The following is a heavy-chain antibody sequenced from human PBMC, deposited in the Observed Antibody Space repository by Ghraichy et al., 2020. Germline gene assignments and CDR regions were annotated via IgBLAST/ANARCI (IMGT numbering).Heavy chain of an antibody. CDR2: ISTSSSYI. CDR1: GFTFSSYS. V-gene: IGHV3-21*01. Sequence: GGSLRLSCAASGFTFSSYSMNWVRQAPGKGLEWVSSISTSSSYIYYADSVKGRFTISRDNAKNSLYLQMNSLRAEDTAVYYCARVSLGSPIPSGGGYYYGMDVWGQGTTVTVSS. D-gene: IGHD2-15*01. CDR3: ARVSLGSPIPSGGGYYYGMDV. J-gene: IGHJ6*02.